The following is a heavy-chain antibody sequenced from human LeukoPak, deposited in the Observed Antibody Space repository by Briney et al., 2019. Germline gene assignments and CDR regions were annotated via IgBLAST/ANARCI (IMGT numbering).Heavy chain of an antibody. V-gene: IGHV3-66*01. D-gene: IGHD3-22*01. CDR2: IYGGGST. CDR1: GFTVSSNY. Sequence: GGSLRLSCAASGFTVSSNYMSWVRQAPGKGLEWVSLIYGGGSTYYADSVKGRFTIPRDNSKNTLYLQINSLRAEDTAVYYCARVIYDSSGYRYFDYWGQGTLVTVSS. CDR3: ARVIYDSSGYRYFDY. J-gene: IGHJ4*02.